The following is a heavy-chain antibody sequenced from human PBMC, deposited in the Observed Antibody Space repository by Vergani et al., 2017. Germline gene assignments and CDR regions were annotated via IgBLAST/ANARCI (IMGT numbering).Heavy chain of an antibody. CDR1: GGSFSGYY. CDR2: INHSGST. Sequence: QVQLQQWGAGLLKPSETLSLTCAVYGGSFSGYYWSWIRQPPGKGLEWIGEINHSGSTNYNPSLKSRVTISVDTSKNQFSLKLSSVTAADTAVYYCARVRXLRPPYYYYYYMDVWGKGP. CDR3: ARVRXLRPPYYYYYYMDV. V-gene: IGHV4-34*01. J-gene: IGHJ6*03.